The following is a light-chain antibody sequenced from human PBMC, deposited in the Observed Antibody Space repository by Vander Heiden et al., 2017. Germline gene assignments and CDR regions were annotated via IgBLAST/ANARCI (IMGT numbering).Light chain of an antibody. V-gene: IGLV3-21*02. CDR1: NIGSKS. J-gene: IGLJ2*01. CDR3: QVWDSSSDHRNVV. CDR2: DDS. Sequence: SYVLTQPPSVSVAPGQTARITCGGNNIGSKSVNWYQQKPGQAPVLVVYDDSDRPSGITERFSGSNSGKTATMTISRVEAGDEADDYCQVWDSSSDHRNVVFGGGTKLTVL.